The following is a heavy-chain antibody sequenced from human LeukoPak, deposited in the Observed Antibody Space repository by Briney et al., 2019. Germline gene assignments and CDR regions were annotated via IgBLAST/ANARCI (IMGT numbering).Heavy chain of an antibody. Sequence: GASVKVSFKASEYTFTDYYMHWVRQAPGQGVEWMGWISPNSGDTNYAQKFQGRVTMTRDPSISTAYMALTRLRSDDTAVYYCARDAWLVGTTNLYYFDYWGQGTLVTVSS. D-gene: IGHD1-26*01. CDR2: ISPNSGDT. V-gene: IGHV1-2*02. CDR3: ARDAWLVGTTNLYYFDY. J-gene: IGHJ4*02. CDR1: EYTFTDYY.